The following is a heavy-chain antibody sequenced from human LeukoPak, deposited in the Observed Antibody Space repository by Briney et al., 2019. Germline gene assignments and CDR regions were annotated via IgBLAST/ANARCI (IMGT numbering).Heavy chain of an antibody. CDR1: GYTFTGYY. CDR3: ARDIVVVPAASGVDYYYYYGMDV. J-gene: IGHJ6*02. V-gene: IGHV1-2*02. D-gene: IGHD2-2*01. CDR2: INPNSGGT. Sequence: ASVKVSCKASGYTFTGYYMHWVRQAPGQGLEWVGWINPNSGGTNYAQKFQGRVTMTRDTSISTAYMELSRLRSDDTAVYYCARDIVVVPAASGVDYYYYYGMDVWGQGTTVTVSS.